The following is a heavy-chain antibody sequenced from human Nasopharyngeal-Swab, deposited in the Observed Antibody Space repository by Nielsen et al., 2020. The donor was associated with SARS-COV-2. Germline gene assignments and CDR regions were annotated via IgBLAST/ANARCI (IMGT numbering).Heavy chain of an antibody. CDR3: LRGIGGLQATDREF. J-gene: IGHJ4*02. V-gene: IGHV3-21*06. Sequence: GGSLRLSCAASGFSFNTYTFIWVRQAPGKGLEWVSFIHTGSNDILYAESVKGRFSISRDDAQSSLHLQMNSLRVEDTAVYYCLRGIGGLQATDREFWGQGTLVTVSS. CDR2: IHTGSNDI. CDR1: GFSFNTYT. D-gene: IGHD3-16*01.